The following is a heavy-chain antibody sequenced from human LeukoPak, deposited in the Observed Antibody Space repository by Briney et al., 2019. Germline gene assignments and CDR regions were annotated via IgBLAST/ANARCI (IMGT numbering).Heavy chain of an antibody. CDR3: ARDAAIYGNGAYYYLW. CDR2: IIPIFGTA. D-gene: IGHD3-22*01. J-gene: IGHJ4*02. Sequence: KVSXKASGGTFSRYAISWVRQAPGQGLEWMGGIIPIFGTANYAQKFQGRVTITADESTTTAYMELSRLTSDDTAVYYCARDAAIYGNGAYYYLWWGQGTLVTVSS. CDR1: GGTFSRYA. V-gene: IGHV1-69*01.